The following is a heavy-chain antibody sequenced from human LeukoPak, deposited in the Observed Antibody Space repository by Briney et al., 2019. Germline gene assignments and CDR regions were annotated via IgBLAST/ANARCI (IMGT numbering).Heavy chain of an antibody. Sequence: SETLSLTCAVYGGSFGNYYWSWIRQPPGKGLEWIGEINDSGRTNYNPSLMSRVTVSVDTPKNQFSLRLTSVTATDTAVYYCARRWNYGRNYYIDVWGNGATVSVSS. V-gene: IGHV4-34*01. CDR1: GGSFGNYY. D-gene: IGHD1-7*01. CDR3: ARRWNYGRNYYIDV. J-gene: IGHJ6*03. CDR2: INDSGRT.